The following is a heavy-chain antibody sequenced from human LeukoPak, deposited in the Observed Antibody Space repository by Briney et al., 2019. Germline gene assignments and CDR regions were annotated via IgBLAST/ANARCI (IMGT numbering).Heavy chain of an antibody. Sequence: QAGGSLRLSCAASGFTFSSYAMSWVRQAPGKGLEWVSAISGSGGSTYYADSVKGRFTISRDNSKNTLYLQMNSLRAEDTAVYYCAKDPAGIAVAVPYWYFDLWGRGTLVTVSS. CDR3: AKDPAGIAVAVPYWYFDL. CDR2: ISGSGGST. D-gene: IGHD6-19*01. CDR1: GFTFSSYA. V-gene: IGHV3-23*01. J-gene: IGHJ2*01.